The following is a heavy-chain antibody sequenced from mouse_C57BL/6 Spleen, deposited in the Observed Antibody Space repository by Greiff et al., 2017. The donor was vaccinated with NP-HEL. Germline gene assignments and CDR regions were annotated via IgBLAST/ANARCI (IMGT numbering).Heavy chain of an antibody. Sequence: EVQLHQSGAELVKPGASVKLSCTASGFNFKDYYMHWVQQRPEQGLEWIACIDPADGATKYAPTFQGQATITADTSSNTAYLQLSSLTSEDTAVYYCARLRTCAMDYWGQGTSVTVSS. CDR1: GFNFKDYY. J-gene: IGHJ4*01. CDR3: ARLRTCAMDY. CDR2: IDPADGAT. D-gene: IGHD1-1*01. V-gene: IGHV14-2*01.